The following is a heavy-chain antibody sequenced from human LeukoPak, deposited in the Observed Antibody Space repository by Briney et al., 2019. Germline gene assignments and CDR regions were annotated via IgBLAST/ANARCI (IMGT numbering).Heavy chain of an antibody. Sequence: ASVKVSCKASGYTFTSYAMNWVRQAPGQGLEWMGWINTNTGNPTYAQGFTGRFVFSLDTSVSTAYLQISSPKAEDTAVYYCARDLAGYMQLWQQNWFDPWGQGTLVTVSS. CDR1: GYTFTSYA. CDR3: ARDLAGYMQLWQQNWFDP. V-gene: IGHV7-4-1*02. D-gene: IGHD5-18*01. J-gene: IGHJ5*02. CDR2: INTNTGNP.